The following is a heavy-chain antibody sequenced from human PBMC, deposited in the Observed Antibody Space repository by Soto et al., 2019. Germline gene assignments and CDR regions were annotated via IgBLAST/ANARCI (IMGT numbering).Heavy chain of an antibody. J-gene: IGHJ6*02. V-gene: IGHV4-39*01. CDR3: ARQRSGSYYYGMDV. D-gene: IGHD1-26*01. Sequence: PSETLSLTCTVSGGSISSSSYYWGWIRQPPGKGLEWIGSIYYSGSTYYNPSLKSRVTISVDTSKNQFSLKLSSVTAADTAVYYCARQRSGSYYYGMDVWGQGTTVTVSS. CDR1: GGSISSSSYY. CDR2: IYYSGST.